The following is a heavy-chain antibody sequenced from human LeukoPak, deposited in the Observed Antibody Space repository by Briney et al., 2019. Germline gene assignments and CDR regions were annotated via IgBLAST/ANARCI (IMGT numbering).Heavy chain of an antibody. V-gene: IGHV3-74*01. CDR1: GFPFSSSW. CDR2: ISGDGGST. CDR3: AARFRDGLDI. J-gene: IGHJ3*02. Sequence: GSLRLSCAASGFPFSSSWVYWVRQAPGKGRVWFSRISGDGGSTEYADSVKGRFAISRDNAKNTLYLQMNSLRAEDTAVYYCAARFRDGLDIWGQGTMVTVSS.